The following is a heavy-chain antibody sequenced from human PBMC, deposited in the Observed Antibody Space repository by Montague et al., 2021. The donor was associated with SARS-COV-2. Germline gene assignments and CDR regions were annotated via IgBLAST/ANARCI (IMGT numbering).Heavy chain of an antibody. D-gene: IGHD3-16*01. Sequence: SETLSLTSTASGGSISSDYYTWIRQPAGEGLELIGFVYYRGNTYXNPSCSGRVTISVDTSSNHFSLTLSSVTAADTAIYYCARHYDHSSRVDSWGQGTLVTVSS. CDR3: ARHYDHSSRVDS. V-gene: IGHV4-59*08. CDR1: GGSISSDY. CDR2: VYYRGNT. J-gene: IGHJ4*02.